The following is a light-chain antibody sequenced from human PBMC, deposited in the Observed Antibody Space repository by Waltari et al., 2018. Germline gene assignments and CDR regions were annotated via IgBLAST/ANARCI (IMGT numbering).Light chain of an antibody. V-gene: IGKV3-15*01. J-gene: IGKJ1*01. CDR1: QSVRSN. CDR2: GVS. Sequence: DIVMTQSPATLSVSPGETASLSCRASQSVRSNLAWYQQKPGQAPRLLIYGVSTRATGIPARFSGSGSGTEFTLTISSLQSEDFAVYYCQHYNNWTPWTFGQGTRVDVK. CDR3: QHYNNWTPWT.